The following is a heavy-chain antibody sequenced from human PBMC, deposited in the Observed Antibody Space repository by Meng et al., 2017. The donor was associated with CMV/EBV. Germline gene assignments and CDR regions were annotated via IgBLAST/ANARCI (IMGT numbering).Heavy chain of an antibody. D-gene: IGHD3-10*01. CDR2: IKQDGSEK. V-gene: IGHV3-7*01. CDR3: ARLGELLWFGEPLLGMDV. Sequence: GGSLRLSCAASGFTFSSYSMNWVRQAPGKGLERVANIKQDGSEKYYVDSVKGRFTISRDNAKNSLYLQMNSLRAEDTAVYYCARLGELLWFGEPLLGMDVWGQGTTVTVSS. CDR1: GFTFSSYS. J-gene: IGHJ6*02.